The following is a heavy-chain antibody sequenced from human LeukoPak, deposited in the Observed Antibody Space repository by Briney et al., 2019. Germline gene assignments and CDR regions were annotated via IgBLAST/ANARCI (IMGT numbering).Heavy chain of an antibody. CDR1: GGSISIYY. D-gene: IGHD3-10*01. CDR3: ARGNRPYGEHEAFDI. Sequence: SETLSLTCAVSGGSISIYYWSWIRQPPGKGLEWIGEINHSGSTNYNPSLKSRVTISVDTSKNQFSLKVSSVSAADTAVYYCARGNRPYGEHEAFDIWGHGTTVTVSP. J-gene: IGHJ3*02. CDR2: INHSGST. V-gene: IGHV4-34*01.